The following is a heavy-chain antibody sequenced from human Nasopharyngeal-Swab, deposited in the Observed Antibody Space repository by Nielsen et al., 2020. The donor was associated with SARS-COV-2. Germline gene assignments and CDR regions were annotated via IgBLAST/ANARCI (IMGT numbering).Heavy chain of an antibody. CDR1: GFTFRTYS. Sequence: GGSLRLSCVASGFTFRTYSMNWVRQAPGKGLEWVSSISSSSSYIYYADSVKGRFTISRDNAKNSLYLQMNSLRAEDTAVFYCTRDLGRWQLFDPWGQGTLVTVSS. CDR2: ISSSSSYI. J-gene: IGHJ5*02. V-gene: IGHV3-21*01. D-gene: IGHD7-27*01. CDR3: TRDLGRWQLFDP.